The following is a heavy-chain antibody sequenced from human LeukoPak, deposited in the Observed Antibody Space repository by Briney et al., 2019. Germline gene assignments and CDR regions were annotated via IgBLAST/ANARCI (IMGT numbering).Heavy chain of an antibody. D-gene: IGHD3-9*01. CDR2: INPNSGGT. CDR3: ARAIEYYDILTGYYSGGYYYYYMDV. J-gene: IGHJ6*03. CDR1: GYTFTGYY. V-gene: IGHV1-2*02. Sequence: GASVRVSCMASGYTFTGYYMHWVRQAPGQGLEWMGWINPNSGGTNYAQTLQGRVTITRDTSISTAYMELSRLRSDDTAVYYCARAIEYYDILTGYYSGGYYYYYMDVWGKGTTVTISS.